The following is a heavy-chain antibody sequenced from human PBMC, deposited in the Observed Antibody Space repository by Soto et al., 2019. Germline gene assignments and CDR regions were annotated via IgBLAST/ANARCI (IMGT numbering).Heavy chain of an antibody. CDR3: ARSPTFYNYVWGNSNY. CDR1: GVSFSPYH. J-gene: IGHJ4*02. D-gene: IGHD3-16*01. CDR2: VNLSGNT. V-gene: IGHV4-34*01. Sequence: PAETLSLTCAIYGVSFSPYHWRWIRQSPGKGLEWIGAVNLSGNTYYNPSFKARVTMSVDESKNQFSLKMGSLTAADTAIYYCARSPTFYNYVWGNSNYWGQGALVTVSS.